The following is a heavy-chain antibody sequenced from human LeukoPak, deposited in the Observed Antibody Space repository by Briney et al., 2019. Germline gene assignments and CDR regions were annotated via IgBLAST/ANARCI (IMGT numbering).Heavy chain of an antibody. J-gene: IGHJ5*02. CDR3: ARVQSRLSWFDP. Sequence: SETLSLTCAVYGGSFSGYYWSWIRQPPGKGLEYIGYIYYSGSTNYNPSLRSRVTISVDTSKNQFSLKLSSVTAADTAVYYCARVQSRLSWFDPWGQGTLVTVSS. CDR2: IYYSGST. CDR1: GGSFSGYY. V-gene: IGHV4-59*12.